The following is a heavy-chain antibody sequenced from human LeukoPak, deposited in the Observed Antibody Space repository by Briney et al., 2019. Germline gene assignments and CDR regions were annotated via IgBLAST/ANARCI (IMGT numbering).Heavy chain of an antibody. V-gene: IGHV4-34*01. D-gene: IGHD3-9*01. Sequence: PSETLSLTCAICGGSFSCYQWSWVRQPPGKGLEWIGEINHGGSTNYSPSLKSRLTISDDTSKNQFSLKLSSVTASDPAIYYCSRGGRRVSPARPFNPGDWLDVWGQGTMVTVSS. CDR2: INHGGST. J-gene: IGHJ6*02. CDR3: SRGGRRVSPARPFNPGDWLDV. CDR1: GGSFSCYQ.